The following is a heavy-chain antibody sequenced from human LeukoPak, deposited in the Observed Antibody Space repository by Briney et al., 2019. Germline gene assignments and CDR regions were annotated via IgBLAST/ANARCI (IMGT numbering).Heavy chain of an antibody. Sequence: PGGSLRLSCAASGFTFSSYWMHWARQAPGKGLVWVSRINSDGSSTSYADSVKRRFTISRDNAKNTLYLQMNSLRAEDTAVYYCARGMRITMVRGVIPHDYWGQGTLVTVSS. D-gene: IGHD3-10*01. V-gene: IGHV3-74*01. CDR2: INSDGSST. CDR1: GFTFSSYW. CDR3: ARGMRITMVRGVIPHDY. J-gene: IGHJ4*02.